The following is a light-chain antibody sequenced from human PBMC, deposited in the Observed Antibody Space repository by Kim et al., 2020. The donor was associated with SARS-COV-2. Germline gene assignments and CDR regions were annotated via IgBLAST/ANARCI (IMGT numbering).Light chain of an antibody. V-gene: IGKV3-11*01. CDR1: QSISDF. Sequence: SLSPGERAPRSCRASQSISDFLGWYQQRVGQAPRLLIYNASHRATGIPARFTGSGSGTDFTLTISGLEPEDSAIYYCQHRANWPQTFGQGTKLEI. CDR3: QHRANWPQT. CDR2: NAS. J-gene: IGKJ2*01.